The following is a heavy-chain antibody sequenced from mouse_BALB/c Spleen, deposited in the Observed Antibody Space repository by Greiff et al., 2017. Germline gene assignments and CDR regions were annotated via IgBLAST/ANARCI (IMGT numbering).Heavy chain of an antibody. CDR1: GFAFSSYW. Sequence: EVKVVESGGGLVQPGGSLKLSCAASGFAFSSYWMSWVRQAPGKGLEWIGEINPDSSTINYTPSLKDKFIISRDNAKNTLYLQMSRVRSEDTALYYCARGNGDDDYAMDYWGQGTSVTVSS. CDR3: ARGNGDDDYAMDY. CDR2: INPDSSTI. D-gene: IGHD2-2*01. V-gene: IGHV4-1*02. J-gene: IGHJ4*01.